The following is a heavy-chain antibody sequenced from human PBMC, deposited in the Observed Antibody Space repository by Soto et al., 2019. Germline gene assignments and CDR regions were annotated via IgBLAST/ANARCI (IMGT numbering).Heavy chain of an antibody. Sequence: EVQVLESGGGLVQPGGSLRLSCRASGFTFSNFGMSWVRQAPGKGLEWVSGISGSGGSTYYADSVKGRFTISRDNSKNTLFLQMNSLRVEDTAVYYCAKMEGRTAYYYAMDVWGQGTTVTVSS. CDR2: ISGSGGST. CDR1: GFTFSNFG. J-gene: IGHJ6*02. D-gene: IGHD1-1*01. CDR3: AKMEGRTAYYYAMDV. V-gene: IGHV3-23*01.